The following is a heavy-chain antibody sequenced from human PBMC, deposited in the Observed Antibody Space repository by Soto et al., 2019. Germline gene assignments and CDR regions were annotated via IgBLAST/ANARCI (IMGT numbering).Heavy chain of an antibody. CDR2: IYYSGST. J-gene: IGHJ6*02. D-gene: IGHD3-22*01. CDR1: GGSISSGGYC. V-gene: IGHV4-31*03. Sequence: SETLSLTCTVSGGSISSGGYCWSWIRQHPGKGLEWIGYIYYSGSTYYNPSLKSRVTISVDTSKNQFSLKLSSVTTADTAVYYCARAFYYYDSKYGMDVWGQGTTVTVSS. CDR3: ARAFYYYDSKYGMDV.